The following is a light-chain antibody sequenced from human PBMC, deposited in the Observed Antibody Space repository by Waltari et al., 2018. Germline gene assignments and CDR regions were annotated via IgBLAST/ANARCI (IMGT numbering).Light chain of an antibody. CDR2: AAS. CDR1: QGISSY. J-gene: IGKJ5*01. CDR3: QQYYSYPQIT. Sequence: DRVTITCRASQGISSYLAWYQQKPGKAPKLLIYAASTLQSGVPSRFSGSGSGTDFTLTISCLQSEDFATYYCQQYYSYPQITFGQGTRLEIK. V-gene: IGKV1-8*01.